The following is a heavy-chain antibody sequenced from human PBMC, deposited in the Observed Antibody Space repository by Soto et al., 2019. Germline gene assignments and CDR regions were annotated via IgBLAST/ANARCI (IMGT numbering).Heavy chain of an antibody. CDR3: ARGRTVVRGVTPRNWFDP. Sequence: QVQLVQSGAEVKKPGASVKVSCKASGYTFTSYDINWVRQAPGQGLAWMGWMNPNSGNTGYAQKFQGRVTMTRDTFISTGYMGLGSVRAEDTAVYYCARGRTVVRGVTPRNWFDPWGQGTLVTVSS. J-gene: IGHJ5*02. CDR2: MNPNSGNT. V-gene: IGHV1-8*01. D-gene: IGHD3-10*02. CDR1: GYTFTSYD.